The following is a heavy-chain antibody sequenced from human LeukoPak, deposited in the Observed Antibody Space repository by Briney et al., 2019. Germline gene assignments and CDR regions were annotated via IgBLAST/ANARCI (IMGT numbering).Heavy chain of an antibody. J-gene: IGHJ4*02. CDR3: ATYNWNDESHGY. Sequence: ASVKVSCKVSGYTLTELSMHWVRQAPGKGLEWMGGFDPEDGETIYAQKFQGRVTMTEDTSTDTAYMELSSLRSEDTAVYYCATYNWNDESHGYWGQGTLVTVSS. CDR2: FDPEDGET. D-gene: IGHD1-1*01. CDR1: GYTLTELS. V-gene: IGHV1-24*01.